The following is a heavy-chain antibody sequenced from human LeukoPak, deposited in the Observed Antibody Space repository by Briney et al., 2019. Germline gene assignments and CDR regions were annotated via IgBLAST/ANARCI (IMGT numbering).Heavy chain of an antibody. V-gene: IGHV4-34*01. CDR2: INHSGST. CDR3: ARKGKYGSGSYYISYYYYYMDV. D-gene: IGHD3-10*01. Sequence: SETLSLTCAVYGGSFSGYYWSWIRQPPGKGLEWIGEINHSGSTNYNPSLKSRVTISVDTSKNQFSLKLSSVTAADTAVYYCARKGKYGSGSYYISYYYYYMDVWGKGTTVTISS. J-gene: IGHJ6*03. CDR1: GGSFSGYY.